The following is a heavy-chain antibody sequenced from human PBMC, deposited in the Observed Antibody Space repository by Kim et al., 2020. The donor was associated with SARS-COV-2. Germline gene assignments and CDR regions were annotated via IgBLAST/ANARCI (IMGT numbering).Heavy chain of an antibody. CDR2: ITNSGGRT. CDR1: GFTFSSSA. CDR3: AKGIYHSSSWGAFDY. D-gene: IGHD6-13*01. Sequence: GGSLRLSCAASGFTFSSSAMSWVRQAPGKGLEWVSFITNSGGRTYYADSVKGRFTISRDNSKDTLYVQMDSLRAEDTAVYYCAKGIYHSSSWGAFDYWGQGTLVTVSS. J-gene: IGHJ4*02. V-gene: IGHV3-23*01.